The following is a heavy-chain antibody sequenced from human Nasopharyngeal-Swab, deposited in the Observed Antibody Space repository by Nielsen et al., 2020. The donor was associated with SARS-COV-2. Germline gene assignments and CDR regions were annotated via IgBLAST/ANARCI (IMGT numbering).Heavy chain of an antibody. CDR3: ARDGAAAAADY. V-gene: IGHV1-46*01. Sequence: ASVKVSCKASGYTFTSYYMHWVRQAPGQGLEWMGIINPSGGSTSYAQKFQGRVTMTRDTSTSTVYMELSSLGSEDTAVYYCARDGAAAAADYWGQGTLVTVSS. CDR1: GYTFTSYY. D-gene: IGHD6-13*01. CDR2: INPSGGST. J-gene: IGHJ4*02.